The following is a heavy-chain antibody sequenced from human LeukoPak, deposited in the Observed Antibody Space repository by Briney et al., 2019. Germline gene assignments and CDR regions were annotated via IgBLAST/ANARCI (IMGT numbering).Heavy chain of an antibody. D-gene: IGHD3-10*01. CDR3: ARRVLWFGKDWFDP. Sequence: SETLSLTRAVYGGSFSGYYWSWIRQPPGKGLEWIGEINHSGSTNYNPSLKSRVTISVDTSKNQFSLKLSSVTAADTAVYYCARRVLWFGKDWFDPWGQGTLVTVSS. J-gene: IGHJ5*02. CDR1: GGSFSGYY. V-gene: IGHV4-34*01. CDR2: INHSGST.